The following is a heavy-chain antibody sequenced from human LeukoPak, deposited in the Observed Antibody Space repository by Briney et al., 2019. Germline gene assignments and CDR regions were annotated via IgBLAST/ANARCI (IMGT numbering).Heavy chain of an antibody. CDR1: GFTFSDYY. CDR2: ISSSSSYT. J-gene: IGHJ4*02. D-gene: IGHD2-15*01. V-gene: IGHV3-11*06. Sequence: GGSLRLSCAASGFTFSDYYMSWLRQAPGKGLEWVPYISSSSSYTNYADSVKGRFTISRDNAKNSLYLQMNSLRAEDTAVYYCAREGCSGGSCYLIDYWGQGTLVTVSS. CDR3: AREGCSGGSCYLIDY.